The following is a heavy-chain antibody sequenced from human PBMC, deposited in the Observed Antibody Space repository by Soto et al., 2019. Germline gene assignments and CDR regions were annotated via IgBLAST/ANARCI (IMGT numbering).Heavy chain of an antibody. V-gene: IGHV3-30*18. CDR3: GKEAAFDI. CDR2: ISYDGSNK. J-gene: IGHJ3*02. CDR1: GFTFSSYG. Sequence: QVPLVESGGGVVQPGRSLRLSCAASGFTFSSYGMHWVRQAPGKGLEWVAVISYDGSNKYHADSVKGRFTITGDNSKNTLYLQMNSLRAEDTAVYYCGKEAAFDIWGHGTMVTVSS.